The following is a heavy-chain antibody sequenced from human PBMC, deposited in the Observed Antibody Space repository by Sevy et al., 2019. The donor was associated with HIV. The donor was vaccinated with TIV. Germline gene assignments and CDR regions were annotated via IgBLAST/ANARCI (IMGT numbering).Heavy chain of an antibody. CDR2: ISYDGSSK. Sequence: GGSLRRSCAASGFTFSSHAMHWVRQAPGKGREWMAAISYDGSSKYYADSVKGRFTISRDDSKNTLYLQMSSLRAGDTAVYYCARDGGYSVNFLPSGYWGQGTLVTVSS. CDR1: GFTFSSHA. D-gene: IGHD3-10*02. CDR3: ARDGGYSVNFLPSGY. V-gene: IGHV3-30-3*01. J-gene: IGHJ4*02.